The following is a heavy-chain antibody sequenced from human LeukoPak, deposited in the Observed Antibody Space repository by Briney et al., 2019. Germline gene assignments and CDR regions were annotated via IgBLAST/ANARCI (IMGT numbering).Heavy chain of an antibody. CDR3: AKNSSGGYSDY. CDR1: AYTFTSSG. CDR2: ISTYNGYS. J-gene: IGHJ4*02. D-gene: IGHD6-19*01. V-gene: IGHV1-18*01. Sequence: ASVKVSCKTSAYTFTSSGITWVRQAPGQGLEWMGWISTYNGYSKYAQNLQGRVTMTADTSTSTAYMELSSLRSDDTAVYYCAKNSSGGYSDYWGQGTLVTVSS.